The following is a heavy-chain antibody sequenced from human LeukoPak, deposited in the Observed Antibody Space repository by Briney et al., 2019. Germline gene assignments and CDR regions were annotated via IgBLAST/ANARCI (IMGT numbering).Heavy chain of an antibody. CDR2: ISSSSSTI. CDR3: ARTYYDILTGYDY. D-gene: IGHD3-9*01. Sequence: PGGSLRLSCAASGFTFSSYSMNWVRQAPGKGLEWVSYISSSSSTIYYADSVKGRFTISRDNAKNSLYLQMNSLRAEDTAVYYCARTYYDILTGYDYWGQGTLVTVSS. V-gene: IGHV3-48*01. J-gene: IGHJ4*02. CDR1: GFTFSSYS.